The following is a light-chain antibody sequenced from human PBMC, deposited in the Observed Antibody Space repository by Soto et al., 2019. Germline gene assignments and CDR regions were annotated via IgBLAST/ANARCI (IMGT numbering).Light chain of an antibody. CDR2: KAS. J-gene: IGKJ2*01. V-gene: IGKV1-5*03. Sequence: DIPMTQSPSTLSASVGDRVTITCRASQSITSWLAWYQQKPGKAPKLLIYKASSLESGVPSRFSGSGSGTEFTLTISSVQPDDFATYYCQQYNNYPYTFGQGTKLEIK. CDR3: QQYNNYPYT. CDR1: QSITSW.